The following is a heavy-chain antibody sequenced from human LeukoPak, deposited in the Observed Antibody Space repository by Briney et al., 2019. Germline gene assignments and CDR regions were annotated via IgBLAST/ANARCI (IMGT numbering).Heavy chain of an antibody. D-gene: IGHD2-2*01. CDR2: ISGSGGST. J-gene: IGHJ5*02. CDR3: AKDLDSFVPAAILNWFDP. V-gene: IGHV3-23*01. CDR1: GFTFSSYA. Sequence: GGSLRLSCAVSGFTFSSYAMSWVRHAPGEGLEWVSAISGSGGSTYYADSVKGRFTISRDNSKNTLYLQMNSLRAEDTAVYYCAKDLDSFVPAAILNWFDPWGQGTLVTVSS.